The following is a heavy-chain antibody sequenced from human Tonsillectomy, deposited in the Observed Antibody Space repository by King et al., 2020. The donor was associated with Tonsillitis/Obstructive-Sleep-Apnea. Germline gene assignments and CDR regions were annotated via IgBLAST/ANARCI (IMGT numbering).Heavy chain of an antibody. D-gene: IGHD5/OR15-5a*01. CDR3: ARQSTGKHFDY. CDR2: IDPGDSYT. V-gene: IGHV5-10-1*01. Sequence: VQLVESGAEVKKPGESLRISCEGSGYGFTLYWISWVRQMPGKGLEWLGRIDPGDSYTNYNPSFRGHVTISADKSISTAYLQWSGLKTPDTAIYYCARQSTGKHFDYWGQGTLVTVSS. J-gene: IGHJ4*02. CDR1: GYGFTLYW.